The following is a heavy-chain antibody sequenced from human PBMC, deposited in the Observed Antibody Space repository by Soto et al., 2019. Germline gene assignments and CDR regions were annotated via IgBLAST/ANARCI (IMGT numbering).Heavy chain of an antibody. CDR1: GGSFSGYY. CDR2: INHSGST. D-gene: IGHD3-10*01. Sequence: QVQLQQWGAGLLKPSETLSLTCAVYGGSFSGYYWSWIRQPPGKGLEWIGEINHSGSTNYNPSLKSRVPISVDTSTNQYSLKLGSVPAADTAVYYCARGRAQYYSGSGSYSYWGQGTLVTVSS. CDR3: ARGRAQYYSGSGSYSY. V-gene: IGHV4-34*01. J-gene: IGHJ4*02.